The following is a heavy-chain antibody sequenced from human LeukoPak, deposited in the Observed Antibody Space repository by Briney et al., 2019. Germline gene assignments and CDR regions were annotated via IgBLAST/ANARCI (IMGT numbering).Heavy chain of an antibody. D-gene: IGHD6-13*01. V-gene: IGHV3-30-3*01. CDR3: ANPGQQLDPEYFQH. CDR1: GFTFSSYA. CDR2: ISYDGSNK. Sequence: GGSLRLSCAASGFTFSSYAMHWVRQAPGKGLEWVAVISYDGSNKYYADSVKGRFTISRDNSKNTLYLQMNSLRAEDTAVYYCANPGQQLDPEYFQHWGQGTQVTVSS. J-gene: IGHJ1*01.